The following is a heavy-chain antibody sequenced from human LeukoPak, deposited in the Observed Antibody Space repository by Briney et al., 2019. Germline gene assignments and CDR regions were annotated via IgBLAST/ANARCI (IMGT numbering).Heavy chain of an antibody. CDR2: INHSGST. Sequence: SETLSLTCAVYGGSFSGYYWSWIRQPPGKGLEWTGEINHSGSTNYNPSLKSRVTISVDTSKNQFSLKLSSVTAADTAVYYCARHARIAVALRKRYYFDYWGQGTLVTVSS. J-gene: IGHJ4*02. V-gene: IGHV4-34*01. CDR1: GGSFSGYY. CDR3: ARHARIAVALRKRYYFDY. D-gene: IGHD6-19*01.